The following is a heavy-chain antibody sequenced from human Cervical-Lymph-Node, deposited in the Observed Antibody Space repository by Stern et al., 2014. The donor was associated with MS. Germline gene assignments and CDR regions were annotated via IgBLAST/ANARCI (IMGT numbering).Heavy chain of an antibody. V-gene: IGHV1-18*01. CDR1: GYTFTSYG. J-gene: IGHJ4*02. Sequence: QVQLVQSGAEVKKPGASVKVSCKASGYTFTSYGISWVRQAPGQGLEWMGWISPYNGNANHAQNPEGRVTITTDTSTSTAYMELRSLRSDDTAVYYCAREPRMYTSGWTYFDYWGQGTLVTVSS. D-gene: IGHD6-19*01. CDR2: ISPYNGNA. CDR3: AREPRMYTSGWTYFDY.